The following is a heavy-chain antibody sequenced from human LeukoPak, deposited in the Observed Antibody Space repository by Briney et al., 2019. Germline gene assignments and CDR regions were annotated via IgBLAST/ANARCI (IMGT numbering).Heavy chain of an antibody. D-gene: IGHD6-19*01. CDR1: GFTFSSYS. Sequence: GGSLRLSRAASGFTFSSYSMNWVRQAPGKGLEWVSSISSSSSYIYYADSVKGRFTISRDNSKNTLYLQMNSLRAEDTAVYYCARDLAVAGNYWGQGTLVTVSS. CDR2: ISSSSSYI. CDR3: ARDLAVAGNY. J-gene: IGHJ4*02. V-gene: IGHV3-21*04.